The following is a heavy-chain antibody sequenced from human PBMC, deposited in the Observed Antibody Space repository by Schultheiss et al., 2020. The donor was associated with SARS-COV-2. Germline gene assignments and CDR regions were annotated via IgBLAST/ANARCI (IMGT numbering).Heavy chain of an antibody. J-gene: IGHJ6*03. Sequence: SVKVSCKASGGTFSSYTISWVRQAPGQGLEWMGRIIPILGIANYAQKFQGRVTITADKSTSTAYMELSSLRSEDTAVYYCARDQDVVVQAAIPGSYYYYMDVWGKGTTVTVSS. CDR2: IIPILGIA. D-gene: IGHD2-2*02. V-gene: IGHV1-69*04. CDR3: ARDQDVVVQAAIPGSYYYYMDV. CDR1: GGTFSSYT.